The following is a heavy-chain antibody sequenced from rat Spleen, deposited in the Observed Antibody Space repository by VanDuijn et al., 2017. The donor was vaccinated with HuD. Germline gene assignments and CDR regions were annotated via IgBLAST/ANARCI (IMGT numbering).Heavy chain of an antibody. CDR3: ARSRGIGTTQDPFAY. CDR2: INSAGNT. J-gene: IGHJ3*01. CDR1: GYSITSSYT. Sequence: EVQLQESGPGPVKPSQSLSLTCSVTGYSITSSYTWNWIRKFPGNKLEWMGYINSAGNTNYNPPLKSRISITRDTSKNQFFLQVNSVTTQDTATYYCARSRGIGTTQDPFAYWGQGTLVTVSS. V-gene: IGHV3-3*01. D-gene: IGHD1-5*01.